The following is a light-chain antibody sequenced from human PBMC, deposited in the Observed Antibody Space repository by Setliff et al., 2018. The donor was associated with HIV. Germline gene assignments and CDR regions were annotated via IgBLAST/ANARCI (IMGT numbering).Light chain of an antibody. J-gene: IGLJ1*01. CDR1: SSDVGGYNY. V-gene: IGLV2-8*01. CDR3: SSYAGTNNPYV. Sequence: QSALTQPPSASGSPGQSVTISCTGTSSDVGGYNYVSWYQHHPGRPPKLLIYEVNQRPSGVPERFSGSKSGNTASLTVSGLQTEDEADYYCSSYAGTNNPYVFGTGTKVTVL. CDR2: EVN.